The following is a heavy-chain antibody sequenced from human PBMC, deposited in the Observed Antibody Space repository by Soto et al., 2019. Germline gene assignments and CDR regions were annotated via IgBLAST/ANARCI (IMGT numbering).Heavy chain of an antibody. D-gene: IGHD3-16*01. CDR2: ISGDGSKE. CDR1: GFPFSSYG. Sequence: QVQLVESGGGVVQPGRSLRLSCAASGFPFSSYGMHWVRQVPGKGLEWAAVISGDGSKEWYADSVKGRFTISRDNSKNTLSLQMHSLSAEDTAVYYCAKEPYRGSHHEGADSWGQGTLVTVSS. V-gene: IGHV3-30*18. J-gene: IGHJ4*02. CDR3: AKEPYRGSHHEGADS.